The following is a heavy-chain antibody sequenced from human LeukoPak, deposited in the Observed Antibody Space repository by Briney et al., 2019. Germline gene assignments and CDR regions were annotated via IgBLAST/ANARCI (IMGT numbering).Heavy chain of an antibody. CDR1: GYTLTELS. CDR3: ATDLSIYLVGATVLDY. J-gene: IGHJ4*02. CDR2: FDPEDGET. Sequence: ASVKVSCKVSGYTLTELSMHWEQQAPGKGLEWMGGFDPEDGETIYAQKFQGRVTMTEDTSTDTAYMELSSLRSEDTAVYYCATDLSIYLVGATVLDYWGQGTLVTVSS. V-gene: IGHV1-24*01. D-gene: IGHD1-26*01.